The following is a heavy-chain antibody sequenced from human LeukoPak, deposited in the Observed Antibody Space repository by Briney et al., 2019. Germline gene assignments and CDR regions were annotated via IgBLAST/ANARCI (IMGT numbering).Heavy chain of an antibody. CDR3: ARSRAVSQYWFDP. CDR1: GFTFSSYS. V-gene: IGHV3-21*01. CDR2: ISSSSSYI. J-gene: IGHJ5*02. D-gene: IGHD5-24*01. Sequence: GGSLRLSCAASGFTFSSYSMNWVRQAPGKGLEWVSSISSSSSYIYYADSVKGRFTISRDNAKSSLYLQMNSLRAEDTAVYYCARSRAVSQYWFDPWGQGTLVTVSS.